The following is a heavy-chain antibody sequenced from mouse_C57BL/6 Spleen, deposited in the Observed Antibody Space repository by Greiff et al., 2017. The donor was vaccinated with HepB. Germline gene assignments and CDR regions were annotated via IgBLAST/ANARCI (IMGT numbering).Heavy chain of an antibody. V-gene: IGHV5-16*01. CDR3: ARASDYYGSSYLDY. Sequence: EVQVVESEGGLVQPGSSMKLSCTASGFTFSDYYMAWVRQVPEKGLEWVANINYDGSSTYYLDSLKSRFIISRDNAKNILYLQMSSLKSEDTATYYCARASDYYGSSYLDYWCQGTTLTVSS. J-gene: IGHJ2*01. D-gene: IGHD1-1*01. CDR1: GFTFSDYY. CDR2: INYDGSST.